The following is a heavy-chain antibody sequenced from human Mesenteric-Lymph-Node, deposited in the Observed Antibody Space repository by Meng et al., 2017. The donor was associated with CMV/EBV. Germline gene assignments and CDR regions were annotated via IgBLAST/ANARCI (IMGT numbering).Heavy chain of an antibody. D-gene: IGHD3-22*01. V-gene: IGHV4-38-2*02. J-gene: IGHJ6*02. Sequence: SETLSLTCTVSGYSINSGYYWGWIRQPPGKGLEWIGSINHSGSTYYNPSLKSRVTISVDTSKNQFSLKLSSVTAADTAVYYCASSLPTGYYYDSYGMDVWGQGTTVTVSS. CDR1: GYSINSGYY. CDR2: INHSGST. CDR3: ASSLPTGYYYDSYGMDV.